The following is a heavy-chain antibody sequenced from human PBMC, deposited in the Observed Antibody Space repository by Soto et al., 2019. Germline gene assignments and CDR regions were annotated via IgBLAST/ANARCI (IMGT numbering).Heavy chain of an antibody. CDR1: VFTFSSYA. V-gene: IGHV3-23*01. CDR2: ISSSGGGT. Sequence: GGSLRLSCSASVFTFSSYAMTWVRQAPGKGLEWVSAISSSGGGTYYADSVKGRFTISRDNSKNMLFLEMNSLRADDTAVYYCAKKAESTISWYFFDCWGQGALVTVSS. J-gene: IGHJ4*02. CDR3: AKKAESTISWYFFDC. D-gene: IGHD6-13*01.